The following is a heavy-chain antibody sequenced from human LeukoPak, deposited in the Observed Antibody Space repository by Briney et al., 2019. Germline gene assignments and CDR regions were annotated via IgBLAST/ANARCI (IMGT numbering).Heavy chain of an antibody. CDR3: ARVGIAVAGRSNFDY. D-gene: IGHD6-19*01. CDR1: GGSISSSSYY. CDR2: IYYSGST. V-gene: IGHV4-39*07. Sequence: SETLSLTCTVSGGSISSSSYYWGWIRQPPGKGLEWIGSIYYSGSTYYNPSLKSRVTISVDTSKNQFSLKLSSVTAADTAVYYCARVGIAVAGRSNFDYWGQGTLVTVSS. J-gene: IGHJ4*02.